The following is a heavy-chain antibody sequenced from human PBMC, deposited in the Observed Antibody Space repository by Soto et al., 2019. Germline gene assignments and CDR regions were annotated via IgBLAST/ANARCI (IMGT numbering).Heavy chain of an antibody. J-gene: IGHJ3*02. D-gene: IGHD3-10*01. CDR1: GGSISSGGYY. CDR2: IYYSGST. Sequence: PSESLSLICTVSGGSISSGGYYWSWIRQHPGKGLEWIGYIYYSGSTYYNPSLKSRVTMAVDTSKNQFSLKLSSVTAADTAVYYCARNPRPKITMVRGVAPDDAFDIWGQGTMVTVSS. CDR3: ARNPRPKITMVRGVAPDDAFDI. V-gene: IGHV4-31*03.